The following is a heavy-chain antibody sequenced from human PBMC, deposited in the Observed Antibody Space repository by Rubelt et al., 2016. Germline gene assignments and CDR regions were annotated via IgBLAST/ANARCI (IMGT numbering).Heavy chain of an antibody. CDR2: IYYSGST. V-gene: IGHV4-39*07. Sequence: QVQLQESGPGLVKPSETLSLTCTVSGGSISSYYWGWIRQPPGKGLEWIGSIYYSGSTYYNPSLKSRLPSVVDTAKNQFSLKLSSVTAADTAVYYCARDAAARRAGNRYYYYGMDVWGQGTTVTVSS. D-gene: IGHD6-6*01. CDR3: ARDAAARRAGNRYYYYGMDV. CDR1: GGSISSYY. J-gene: IGHJ6*02.